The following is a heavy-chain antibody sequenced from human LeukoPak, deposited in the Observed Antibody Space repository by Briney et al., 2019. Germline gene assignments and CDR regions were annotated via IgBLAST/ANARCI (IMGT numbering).Heavy chain of an antibody. CDR2: IWYDGTNK. CDR3: ARRGTSWFNVEY. V-gene: IGHV3-33*01. D-gene: IGHD6-13*01. J-gene: IGHJ4*02. CDR1: GFTFNTYA. Sequence: GGSLRLSCAASGFTFNTYAMHWVRQAPGKGLEWVAVIWYDGTNKYSADSVKGRFTISRDNSKNTLCLQMNTLRVEDTAVYYCARRGTSWFNVEYWGQGVLLTVSS.